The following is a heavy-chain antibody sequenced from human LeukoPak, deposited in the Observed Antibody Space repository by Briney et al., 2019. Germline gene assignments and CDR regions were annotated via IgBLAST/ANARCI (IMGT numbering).Heavy chain of an antibody. CDR1: GFTFSSYA. CDR3: ASISQQLVLRDPV. D-gene: IGHD6-13*01. V-gene: IGHV3-23*01. CDR2: ISGSGGST. J-gene: IGHJ4*02. Sequence: GGSLRLSCAASGFTFSSYAMSWVRQAPGKGLEWVSAISGSGGSTYYADSVKGRFTISRDNSKNTLYLQMNSLRAEDTAVYYCASISQQLVLRDPVWGQGTLVTVSS.